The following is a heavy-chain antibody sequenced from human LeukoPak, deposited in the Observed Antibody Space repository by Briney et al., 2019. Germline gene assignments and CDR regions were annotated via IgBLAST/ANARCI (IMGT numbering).Heavy chain of an antibody. V-gene: IGHV3-48*01. J-gene: IGHJ4*02. CDR1: GFTFSTYS. CDR3: AKRSGAVAATLFDY. CDR2: ISSSSSTI. D-gene: IGHD6-19*01. Sequence: GSLRLSCAASGFTFSTYSMNWVRQAPGEGLEGVSYISSSSSTIYYADPVKGRFTISRDNSKNTLYLQMNSLRAEDTAVYYCAKRSGAVAATLFDYWGQGTLVTVSS.